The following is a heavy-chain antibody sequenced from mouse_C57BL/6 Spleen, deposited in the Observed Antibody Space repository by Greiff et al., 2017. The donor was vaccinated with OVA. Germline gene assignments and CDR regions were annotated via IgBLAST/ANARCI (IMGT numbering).Heavy chain of an antibody. CDR2: ISSGGDYI. D-gene: IGHD3-3*01. V-gene: IGHV5-9-1*02. CDR3: TRAGTGYYFDY. Sequence: EVQRVESGEGLVKPGGSLKLSCAASGFTFSSYAMSWVRQTPEKRLEWVAYISSGGDYIYYADTVKGRFTISRDNATNTLYLQMSSLKSEDTAMYYCTRAGTGYYFDYWGQGTTLTVSS. J-gene: IGHJ2*01. CDR1: GFTFSSYA.